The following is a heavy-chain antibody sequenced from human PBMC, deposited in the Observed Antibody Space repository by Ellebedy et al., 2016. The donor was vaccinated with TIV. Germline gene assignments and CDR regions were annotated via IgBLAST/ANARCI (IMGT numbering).Heavy chain of an antibody. CDR3: ARGISGRGYCSGGSCYQFDY. V-gene: IGHV3-30-3*01. CDR1: GLTFSSYA. CDR2: ISYDGSNK. D-gene: IGHD2-15*01. J-gene: IGHJ4*02. Sequence: GGSLRLXXAASGLTFSSYAMHCVRQAPGKGLEWVAVISYDGSNKYYADSVKGRFTIARDNSKNTLYLQMNSLRAEDTAVYYCARGISGRGYCSGGSCYQFDYWGQGTLVTVSS.